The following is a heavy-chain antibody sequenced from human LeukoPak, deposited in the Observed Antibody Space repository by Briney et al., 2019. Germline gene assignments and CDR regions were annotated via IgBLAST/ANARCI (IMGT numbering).Heavy chain of an antibody. D-gene: IGHD3-9*01. Sequence: ASVKVSCKASGYTFTSYGISWVRQAPGQGLEWMGWISAYNGNTNYAQKFQGWVTMTRDTSISTAYMELSRLRSDDTAVYYCARGVGRDYDILTGYPSYYYYFDYWGQGTLVTVSS. CDR2: ISAYNGNT. CDR3: ARGVGRDYDILTGYPSYYYYFDY. CDR1: GYTFTSYG. V-gene: IGHV1-18*01. J-gene: IGHJ4*02.